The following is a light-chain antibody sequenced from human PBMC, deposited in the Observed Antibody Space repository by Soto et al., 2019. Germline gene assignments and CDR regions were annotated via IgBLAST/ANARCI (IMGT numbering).Light chain of an antibody. V-gene: IGLV2-14*03. CDR2: DVS. J-gene: IGLJ1*01. CDR1: ISDVGGNKF. Sequence: QSVLTQPASVSGSPGQSITISCTGTISDVGGNKFVSWYQQYPGKAPKLMICDVSNRPSGVSNRFSGSKSGNTASLTISGLQAADEADYYCSSFTGTNYVFGTGTKVTVL. CDR3: SSFTGTNYV.